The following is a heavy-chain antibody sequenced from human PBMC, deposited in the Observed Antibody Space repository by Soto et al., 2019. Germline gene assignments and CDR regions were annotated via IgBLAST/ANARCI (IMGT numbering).Heavy chain of an antibody. Sequence: ASVKVSCKASGYTFTSYGITWVRQAPGQGLEWMGWISAYNGNTNYAQKLQGRVTMTTDTSTSTAYMELRSLRSDDTAVYYCAAVHSYYGDSLFAYWGQGTLVNV. J-gene: IGHJ4*02. CDR1: GYTFTSYG. D-gene: IGHD4-17*01. V-gene: IGHV1-18*01. CDR3: AAVHSYYGDSLFAY. CDR2: ISAYNGNT.